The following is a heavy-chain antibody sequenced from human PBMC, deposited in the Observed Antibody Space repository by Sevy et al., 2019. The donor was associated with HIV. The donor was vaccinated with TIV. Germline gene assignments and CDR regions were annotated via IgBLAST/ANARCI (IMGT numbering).Heavy chain of an antibody. V-gene: IGHV3-30-3*01. Sequence: GGSLRLSCAASGFTFSNYSMHWVRQAPGKGLEWVAVISYDGSNKYSADSVKGRFTISRDNSKNTLYLQMNSLSAEDTAVYYCARAVEDYSDSSGWDWYFDLWGRGTLVTVSS. CDR2: ISYDGSNK. J-gene: IGHJ2*01. CDR3: ARAVEDYSDSSGWDWYFDL. CDR1: GFTFSNYS. D-gene: IGHD3-22*01.